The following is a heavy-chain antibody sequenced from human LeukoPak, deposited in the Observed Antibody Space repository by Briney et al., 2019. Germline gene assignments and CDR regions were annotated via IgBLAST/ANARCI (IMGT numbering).Heavy chain of an antibody. CDR3: AKEPVITVTTYSRHFDY. CDR2: ISGSGCRT. V-gene: IGHV3-23*01. D-gene: IGHD4-17*01. J-gene: IGHJ4*02. CDR1: GFTFSSYA. Sequence: PGGSLRLSCAASGFTFSSYAMNWVRQAPGKGLEWVSGISGSGCRTYYADSVKGRFTISKDNSVNTLYLQINGVRAEDTAVYYCAKEPVITVTTYSRHFDYWGQGTLVTVSS.